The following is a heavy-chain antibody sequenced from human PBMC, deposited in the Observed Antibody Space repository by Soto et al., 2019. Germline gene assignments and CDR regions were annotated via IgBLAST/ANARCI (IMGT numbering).Heavy chain of an antibody. J-gene: IGHJ4*02. CDR1: GGSISSGGYY. CDR3: ARMADYFDSSGYYQERDY. Sequence: SETLSLTCTVSGGSISSGGYYWSWIRQFPGKGLEWIGYIHYSGNTYYNPSLKSRVTISVDTSNSQFSLKLSSVIAADTAVYYCARMADYFDSSGYYQERDYWGQGTLVTVSS. D-gene: IGHD3-22*01. CDR2: IHYSGNT. V-gene: IGHV4-31*03.